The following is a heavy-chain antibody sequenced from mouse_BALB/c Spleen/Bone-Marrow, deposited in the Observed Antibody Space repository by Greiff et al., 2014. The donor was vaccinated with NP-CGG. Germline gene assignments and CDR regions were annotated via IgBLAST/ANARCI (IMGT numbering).Heavy chain of an antibody. CDR3: AGGWLPSYAMDY. CDR2: IDPANGNT. Sequence: LVESGAELVKPGASVKLSCTASGFNIKDTYMHWVKQRPEQGLEWIGRIDPANGNTKYDPKFQGKATITADTSSNTAYLQLSSLTSEDTAVYYCAGGWLPSYAMDYWGQGTSVTVSS. CDR1: GFNIKDTY. D-gene: IGHD2-2*01. V-gene: IGHV14-3*02. J-gene: IGHJ4*01.